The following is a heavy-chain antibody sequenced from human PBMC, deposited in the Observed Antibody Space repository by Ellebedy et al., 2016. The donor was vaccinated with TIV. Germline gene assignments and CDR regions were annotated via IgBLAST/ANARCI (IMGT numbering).Heavy chain of an antibody. Sequence: PGGSLRLSCAASGFTFRSYSMIWVRQAAARGLESVSVISSSGSTTYYADPVKDRFSVSRDNSKNTLHLDMRSLRADDAAIYYCAKIRALITKYGAFDVWGRGTMVAVSS. CDR2: ISSSGSTT. J-gene: IGHJ3*01. CDR3: AKIRALITKYGAFDV. CDR1: GFTFRSYS. V-gene: IGHV3-23*01. D-gene: IGHD3-16*01.